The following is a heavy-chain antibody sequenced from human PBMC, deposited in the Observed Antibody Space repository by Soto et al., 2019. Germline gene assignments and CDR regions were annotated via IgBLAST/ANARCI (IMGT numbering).Heavy chain of an antibody. J-gene: IGHJ4*02. CDR2: ISYDGSNK. V-gene: IGHV3-30*18. Sequence: QVQLVESGGGVVQPGRSLRLSCAASGFTFSGYGMHWVRQAPGKGLEWVAVISYDGSNKYYADSVKGRFTISRDNSKNTLYLQMNSLRAEDTAVYYCAKWKWGDGGIGYFDYWGQGTLVTVSS. CDR3: AKWKWGDGGIGYFDY. D-gene: IGHD2-15*01. CDR1: GFTFSGYG.